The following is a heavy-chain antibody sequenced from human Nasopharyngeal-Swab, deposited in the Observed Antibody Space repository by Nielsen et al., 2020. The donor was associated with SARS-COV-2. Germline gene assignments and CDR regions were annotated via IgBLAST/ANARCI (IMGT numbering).Heavy chain of an antibody. CDR1: GGSISSSNW. CDR3: ARALWKKSYYYYMDV. D-gene: IGHD2/OR15-2a*01. Sequence: SETLSLTCAVSGGSISSSNWWSWVRQPPGKGLEWIGEINHSGSTNYNPSLKSRVTISIDTSKNQFSLKLSSVTAADTAVYYCARALWKKSYYYYMDVWGKGTTVTVSS. J-gene: IGHJ6*03. V-gene: IGHV4-4*02. CDR2: INHSGST.